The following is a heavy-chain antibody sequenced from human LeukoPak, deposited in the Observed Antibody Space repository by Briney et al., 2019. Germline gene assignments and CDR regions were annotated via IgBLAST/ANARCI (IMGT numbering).Heavy chain of an antibody. D-gene: IGHD6-13*01. CDR3: ATAAAGKDFDY. CDR1: GFTFSSYW. CDR2: INSDGSST. Sequence: QPGGSLRLSCAASGFTFSSYWMHWVRQAPGKGLVWVSRINSDGSSTSYADSVKGRFTISRDNAKNTLYLQMNSLRAEDTAVYYCATAAAGKDFDYWGQGTLVTVSS. J-gene: IGHJ4*02. V-gene: IGHV3-74*01.